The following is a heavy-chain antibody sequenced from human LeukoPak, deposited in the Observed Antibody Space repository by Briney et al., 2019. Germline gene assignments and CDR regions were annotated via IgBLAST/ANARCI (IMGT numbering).Heavy chain of an antibody. V-gene: IGHV4-59*12. CDR2: TYHSGST. J-gene: IGHJ6*02. Sequence: PSETLSLTCTVSGGSISSYYWSWIRQPPGKGLEWIGYTYHSGSTNYNPSLKSRVTISVDTSKNQFSLKLRSVTAADTAVYYCAKIAVADGMDVWGQGTTVTVSS. D-gene: IGHD6-19*01. CDR3: AKIAVADGMDV. CDR1: GGSISSYY.